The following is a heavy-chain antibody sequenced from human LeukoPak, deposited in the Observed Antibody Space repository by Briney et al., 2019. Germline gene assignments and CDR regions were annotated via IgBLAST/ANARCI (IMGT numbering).Heavy chain of an antibody. J-gene: IGHJ4*02. CDR3: TRRYGDHSGWAGYHDS. D-gene: IGHD6-19*01. CDR2: IRSDGSST. V-gene: IGHV3-64*01. CDR1: GFSFSDYI. Sequence: PGRSLRLSCAASGFSFSDYIMHWVRQAPGKGLEYVSAIRSDGSSTVYPNSVKGRFTISRDNSKSTLYLQMGSLRAEDTAVYYCTRRYGDHSGWAGYHDSWGQGTLVTVSS.